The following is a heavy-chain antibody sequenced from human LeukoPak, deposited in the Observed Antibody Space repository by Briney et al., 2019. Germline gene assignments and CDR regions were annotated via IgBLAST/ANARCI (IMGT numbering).Heavy chain of an antibody. V-gene: IGHV1-8*01. D-gene: IGHD6-6*01. CDR3: ARGRSDSSSSSWFDP. CDR2: MNPNSGNT. J-gene: IGHJ5*02. CDR1: GYTFTSYD. Sequence: ASVTVSCKASGYTFTSYDINWVRQATGQGLEWMGWMNPNSGNTGYAQKFQGRVTITRNTSISTAYMELSSLRSEDTAVYYCARGRSDSSSSSWFDPWGQGTLVTVSS.